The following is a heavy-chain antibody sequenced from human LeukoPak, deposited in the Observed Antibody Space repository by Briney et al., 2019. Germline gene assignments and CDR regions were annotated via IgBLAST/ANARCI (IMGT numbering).Heavy chain of an antibody. Sequence: GGSLTLANPASGFTLSSYAMHWVRKAEGKGLEWVAVISYDGSNKYYADSVKGRFTISRDNCENTLYLQMNSLRAEDTAVCYCASLELLGYWGQGTLVTVSS. D-gene: IGHD1-7*01. CDR3: ASLELLGY. J-gene: IGHJ4*02. CDR2: ISYDGSNK. V-gene: IGHV3-30-3*01. CDR1: GFTLSSYA.